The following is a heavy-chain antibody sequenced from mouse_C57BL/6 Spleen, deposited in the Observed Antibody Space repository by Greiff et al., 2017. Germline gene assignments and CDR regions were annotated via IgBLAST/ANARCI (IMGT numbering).Heavy chain of an antibody. V-gene: IGHV1-72*01. J-gene: IGHJ3*01. CDR2: IDPNSGGT. CDR1: GYTFTSYW. Sequence: QVQLQQPGAELVKPGASVKLSCKASGYTFTSYWMHWVKQRPGRGLEWIGRIDPNSGGTKYNEKFKSKATLTVDKPSSTAYMQRSSLTSEDSAVYYCARMGDYDVGAWFAYWGQGTLVTVSA. D-gene: IGHD2-4*01. CDR3: ARMGDYDVGAWFAY.